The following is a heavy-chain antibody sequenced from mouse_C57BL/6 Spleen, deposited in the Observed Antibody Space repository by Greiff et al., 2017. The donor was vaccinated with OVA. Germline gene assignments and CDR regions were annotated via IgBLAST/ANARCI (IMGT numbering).Heavy chain of an antibody. CDR3: AKRWLLRSFYYAMDY. CDR1: GYTFTSYG. J-gene: IGHJ4*01. V-gene: IGHV1-81*01. D-gene: IGHD2-3*01. Sequence: VNVVESGAELARPGASVKLSCKASGYTFTSYGISWVKQRTGQGLEWIGEIYPRSGNTYYNEKFKGKATLTADKSSSTAYMELRSLTSEDSAVYFCAKRWLLRSFYYAMDYWGQGTSVTVSS. CDR2: IYPRSGNT.